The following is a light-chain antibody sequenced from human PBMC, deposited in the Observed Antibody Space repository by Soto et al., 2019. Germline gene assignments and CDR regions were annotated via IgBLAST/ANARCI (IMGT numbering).Light chain of an antibody. Sequence: QSVLTQPASVSGSPGQSITISCTGTSSDVGGYNYVSWYQQHPGKAPKLMIYEVSNRPSGVSNRSSGSKSGNTASLTISGLQAEDEADYYSSSYTSSRTLDVVFGGGTKLTVL. J-gene: IGLJ2*01. CDR1: SSDVGGYNY. V-gene: IGLV2-14*01. CDR3: SSYTSSRTLDVV. CDR2: EVS.